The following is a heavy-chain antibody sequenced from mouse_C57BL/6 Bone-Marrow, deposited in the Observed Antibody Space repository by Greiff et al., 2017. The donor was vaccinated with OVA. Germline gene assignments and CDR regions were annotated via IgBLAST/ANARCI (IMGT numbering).Heavy chain of an antibody. CDR2: IYPRSGNT. CDR3: PIYYYGSSYEDYFDY. Sequence: QVQLKESGAELARPGASVKLSCKASGYTFTSYGISWVKQRTGQGLEWIGEIYPRSGNTYYNEKFKGKATLTADKSSSTAYMELRSLTSEDSAVYFCPIYYYGSSYEDYFDYWGQGTTLTVSS. J-gene: IGHJ2*01. D-gene: IGHD1-1*01. CDR1: GYTFTSYG. V-gene: IGHV1-81*01.